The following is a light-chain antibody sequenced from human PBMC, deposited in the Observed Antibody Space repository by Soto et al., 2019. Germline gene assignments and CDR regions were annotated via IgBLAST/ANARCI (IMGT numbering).Light chain of an antibody. J-gene: IGKJ4*01. CDR3: QQYDSSFT. CDR2: GGS. V-gene: IGKV3-20*01. CDR1: QHVTTTY. Sequence: IVLTQSPATLSLSPGERATLSCTASQHVTTTYIAWYQQKFGQAPRLLIYGGSTRATGTPDRFTGGGFGTDFTLTISRVEPEDFAVYYCQQYDSSFTFGGGTKVDIK.